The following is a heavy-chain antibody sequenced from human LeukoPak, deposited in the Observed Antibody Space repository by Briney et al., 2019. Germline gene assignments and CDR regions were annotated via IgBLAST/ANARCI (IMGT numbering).Heavy chain of an antibody. CDR1: GYTFTGYY. D-gene: IGHD3-3*01. V-gene: IGHV1-2*02. Sequence: ASVKVSCKASGYTFTGYYMHWVRQAPGQGLEWMGWINPNSGGTNYAQKFQGRVTMTRDTSISTAYMELSRLRSDDTAVYYCARGAIFGVVTRYYYYYMDVWGKGTTVTVSS. CDR3: ARGAIFGVVTRYYYYYMDV. CDR2: INPNSGGT. J-gene: IGHJ6*03.